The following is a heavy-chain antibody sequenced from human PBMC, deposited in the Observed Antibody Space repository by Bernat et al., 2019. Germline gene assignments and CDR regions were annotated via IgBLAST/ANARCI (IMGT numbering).Heavy chain of an antibody. CDR2: IRTDGGGT. D-gene: IGHD6-6*01. CDR1: GFTFSSYA. CDR3: ARYSRSSYDY. V-gene: IGHV3-64*01. J-gene: IGHJ4*02. Sequence: EVQLVESGGGLVQPGGSLRLSCAASGFTFSSYAMHWVRQAPGKGLEYVSAIRTDGGGTYYANSVKGRFTVSRDNSKNTLHLQMGSLRAEDMAVYYCARYSRSSYDYWGQGTPVTVSS.